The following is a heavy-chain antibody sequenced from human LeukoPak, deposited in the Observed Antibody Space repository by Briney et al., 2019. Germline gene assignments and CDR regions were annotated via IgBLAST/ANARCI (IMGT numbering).Heavy chain of an antibody. Sequence: GGSLRLSCSASGFTFSSCAMHWVRQAPGKGLEYVSAISSNGDSTYYADSVKGRFTISRDNSKNTLYLQMKSLRAEDTAVYYCARTDETAPAEDFQHWGQGTLVTVSS. J-gene: IGHJ1*01. D-gene: IGHD2-21*02. CDR2: ISSNGDST. CDR3: ARTDETAPAEDFQH. CDR1: GFTFSSCA. V-gene: IGHV3-64*04.